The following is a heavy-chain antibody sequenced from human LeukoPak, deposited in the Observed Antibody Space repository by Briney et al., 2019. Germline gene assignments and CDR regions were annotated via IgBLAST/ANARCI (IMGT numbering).Heavy chain of an antibody. CDR2: IFGSGGSP. V-gene: IGHV3-23*01. D-gene: IGHD5-18*01. J-gene: IGHJ4*02. Sequence: GGSLRLSCEASGFTFGSQAMYWVRQAPGKGLEWVAGIFGSGGSPHYADPVKGRFTISRDNSRNTVYLQINSLRAEDTAVYYCGKTTVGYSSGQKPAWPVDYWGQGTLVTVSS. CDR3: GKTTVGYSSGQKPAWPVDY. CDR1: GFTFGSQA.